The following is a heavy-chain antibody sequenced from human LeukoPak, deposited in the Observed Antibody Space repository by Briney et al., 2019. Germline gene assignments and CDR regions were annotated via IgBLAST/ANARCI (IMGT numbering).Heavy chain of an antibody. J-gene: IGHJ4*02. D-gene: IGHD4-11*01. V-gene: IGHV3-7*01. CDR2: MNEDGSEK. Sequence: PGGSLRLSCAASGFAFSNYWMSWVRRAPGKGLEWVANMNEDGSEKNYVDSVKGRFTISRDNAQDSLYLQMNSLRAEDTAVYYCARDRGYSNFDYWGQGTLLTVSS. CDR1: GFAFSNYW. CDR3: ARDRGYSNFDY.